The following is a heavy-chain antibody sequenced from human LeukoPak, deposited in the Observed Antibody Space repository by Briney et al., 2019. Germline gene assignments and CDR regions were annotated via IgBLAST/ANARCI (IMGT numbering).Heavy chain of an antibody. D-gene: IGHD6-13*01. Sequence: ASVKVSCKASGYTFTSYDINWVRQATGQGLEWMGWMNPNSGNTGYAQKLQGRVTMTRNTSISTAYMELSSLRSEDTAVYYCAREILGSWYKNWFDPWGQGTLVTVSS. V-gene: IGHV1-8*01. CDR1: GYTFTSYD. CDR2: MNPNSGNT. CDR3: AREILGSWYKNWFDP. J-gene: IGHJ5*02.